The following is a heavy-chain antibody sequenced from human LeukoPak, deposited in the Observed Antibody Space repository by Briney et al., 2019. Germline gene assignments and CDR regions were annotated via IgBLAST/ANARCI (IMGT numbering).Heavy chain of an antibody. J-gene: IGHJ4*02. CDR3: AKDIRSAVAYYCFDY. CDR1: GFTFSSYS. V-gene: IGHV3-48*04. D-gene: IGHD3-10*01. CDR2: ISSSSSTI. Sequence: QSGGSLRLSCAASGFTFSSYSMNWVRQAPGKGLEWVSYISSSSSTIYYADSVKGRFTISRDNAKNSLYLQMNSLRAEDTALYYCAKDIRSAVAYYCFDYWGQGTLVTVSS.